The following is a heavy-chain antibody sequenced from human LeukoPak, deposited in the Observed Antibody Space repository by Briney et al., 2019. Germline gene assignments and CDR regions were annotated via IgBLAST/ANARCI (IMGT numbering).Heavy chain of an antibody. D-gene: IGHD6-13*01. CDR3: ATSGRASSWYYFGY. Sequence: SETLSLTCTVSGGSISSYYWSWIRQPPGKGLEWIGYIYYSGSTNYNPSLKSRVTISVDTSKNQFSLKLSSVTAADTAVYYCATSGRASSWYYFGYWGQGTLVTVSS. CDR1: GGSISSYY. CDR2: IYYSGST. J-gene: IGHJ4*02. V-gene: IGHV4-59*01.